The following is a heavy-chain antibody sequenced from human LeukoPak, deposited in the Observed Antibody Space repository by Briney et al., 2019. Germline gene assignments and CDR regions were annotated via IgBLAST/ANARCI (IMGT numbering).Heavy chain of an antibody. J-gene: IGHJ6*03. CDR2: INDSGRN. Sequence: SEPLSLTCAVYGGSFSNYYWSWLRQPPGKGLEWIGEINDSGRNNYNPSLMSRVTVSVDTSKNQFSLTLTSVTATDTAVYYCARRWNYGRNYYIDVWGKGATVSVSS. D-gene: IGHD1-7*01. CDR3: ARRWNYGRNYYIDV. CDR1: GGSFSNYY. V-gene: IGHV4-34*01.